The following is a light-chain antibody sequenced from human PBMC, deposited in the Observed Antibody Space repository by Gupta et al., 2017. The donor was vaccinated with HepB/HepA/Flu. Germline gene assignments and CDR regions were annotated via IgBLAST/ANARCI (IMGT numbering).Light chain of an antibody. CDR1: QGISNF. J-gene: IGKJ1*01. CDR3: HQRHMFPPWS. Sequence: DVQLTQCPSFLSASVGDRVTITCRASQGISNFLAWYQQKPGKSPELLISAASTWHFGVPSRFSGSGSGTEFTLTISSLEPEDFATSYCHQRHMFPPWSFGQGTRVEIK. V-gene: IGKV1-9*01. CDR2: AAS.